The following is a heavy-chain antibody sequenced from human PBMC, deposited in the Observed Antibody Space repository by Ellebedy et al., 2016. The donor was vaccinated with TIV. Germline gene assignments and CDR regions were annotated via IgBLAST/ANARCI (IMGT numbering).Heavy chain of an antibody. V-gene: IGHV4-4*07. Sequence: SETLSLXXTVSGGSISSYYWSWIRQPAGKGLEWIGRIYTSGSTNYNPSLKSRVTMSADTSKNQFSLKLSSVTAADTAVYYCARAQVLAVFDYWGQGTLVTVSS. CDR1: GGSISSYY. D-gene: IGHD3-3*02. CDR2: IYTSGST. CDR3: ARAQVLAVFDY. J-gene: IGHJ4*02.